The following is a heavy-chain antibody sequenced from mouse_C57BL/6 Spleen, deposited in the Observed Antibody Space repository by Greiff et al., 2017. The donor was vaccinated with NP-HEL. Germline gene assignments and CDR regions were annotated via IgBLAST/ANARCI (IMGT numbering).Heavy chain of an antibody. D-gene: IGHD4-1*01. J-gene: IGHJ1*03. CDR1: GYTFTDYY. CDR2: INPNNGGT. CDR3: ASWGTGAYWYFDV. V-gene: IGHV1-26*01. Sequence: EVQLQQSGPELVKPGASVKISCKASGYTFTDYYMNWVKQSHGKSLEWIGDINPNNGGTSYNQKFKGKATLTVDKSSSTAYMELRSLTSEDSAVYYCASWGTGAYWYFDVWGTGTTVTVSS.